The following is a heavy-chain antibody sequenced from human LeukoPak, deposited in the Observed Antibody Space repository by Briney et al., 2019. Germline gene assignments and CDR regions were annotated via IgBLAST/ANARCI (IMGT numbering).Heavy chain of an antibody. CDR2: IYYSGST. V-gene: IGHV4-39*01. CDR1: GGSISSSLYY. D-gene: IGHD6-6*01. Sequence: PSETLSLTCFVSGGSISSSLYYWGWLRQPPGKGLEWIGTIYYSGSTYSSPSLKSRVTISVDTSKNQFSLRLRSVTAADTAVYYCARLSIEARPTFYFDYWGQGTLVTVSS. CDR3: ARLSIEARPTFYFDY. J-gene: IGHJ4*02.